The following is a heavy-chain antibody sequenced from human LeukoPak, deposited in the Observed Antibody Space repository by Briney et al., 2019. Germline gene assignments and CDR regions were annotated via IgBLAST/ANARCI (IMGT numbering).Heavy chain of an antibody. Sequence: GGSLRLSCAASGFTFSSYSMNWVRQAPGKGLEWVSSISSSSSYIYYADSVKGRFTISRDNAKNSLYLQMNSLRAGDTAVYYCARGSIRGYVSYNWGQGTLVTVSS. CDR3: ARGSIRGYVSYN. J-gene: IGHJ4*02. V-gene: IGHV3-21*01. D-gene: IGHD3-10*01. CDR2: ISSSSSYI. CDR1: GFTFSSYS.